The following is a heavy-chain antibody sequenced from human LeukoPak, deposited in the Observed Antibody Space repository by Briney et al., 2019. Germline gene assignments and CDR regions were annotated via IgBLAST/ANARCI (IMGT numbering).Heavy chain of an antibody. D-gene: IGHD6-19*01. CDR2: IYPGDSDT. CDR3: ARAVAADYNWFDP. CDR1: GYSFTSYW. Sequence: GESLKISCKGSGYSFTSYWIGWVRQMPGKGLEWMGIIYPGDSDTRYSPSFQGQVTISADKSIGTAYLQWSSLKASDTAMYYCARAVAADYNWFDPWGQGTLVTVSS. J-gene: IGHJ5*02. V-gene: IGHV5-51*01.